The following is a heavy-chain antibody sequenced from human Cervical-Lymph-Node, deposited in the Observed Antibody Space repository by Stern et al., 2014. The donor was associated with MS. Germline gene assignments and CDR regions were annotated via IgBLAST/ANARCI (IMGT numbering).Heavy chain of an antibody. CDR2: IFSNDEK. D-gene: IGHD4-11*01. CDR1: GFSLSNARMG. J-gene: IGHJ4*02. V-gene: IGHV2-26*01. Sequence: ESGPVLVKPTETLTLTCTVSGFSLSNARMGVSWIRQPPGKALEWLGPIFSNDEKSYSTSLKSRLTISKDTSKSQVVLTMTNMDPVDTATYYCARISMTTVTTPFFDFWGQGTLVTVSS. CDR3: ARISMTTVTTPFFDF.